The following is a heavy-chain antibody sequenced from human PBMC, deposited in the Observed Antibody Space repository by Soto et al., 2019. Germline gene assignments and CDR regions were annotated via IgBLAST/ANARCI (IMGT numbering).Heavy chain of an antibody. CDR2: ISSSSSTI. CDR3: ARELVVPAALNYYYYYMDV. V-gene: IGHV3-48*01. J-gene: IGHJ6*03. D-gene: IGHD2-2*01. CDR1: GFTFSSYS. Sequence: GGSLRLSCAASGFTFSSYSMNWVRQAPGKGLEWVSYISSSSSTIYYADSVKGRFTISRDNAKNSLYLQMNSLRAEDTAVYYCARELVVPAALNYYYYYMDVWGKGTTVTVSS.